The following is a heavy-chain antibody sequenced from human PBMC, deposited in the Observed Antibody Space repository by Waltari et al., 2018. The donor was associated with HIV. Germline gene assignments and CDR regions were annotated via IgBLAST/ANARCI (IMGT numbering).Heavy chain of an antibody. V-gene: IGHV1-18*01. D-gene: IGHD3-22*01. CDR1: GYTFTSYG. CDR2: ISAHNGNT. CDR3: ARAMGASYYYDSSGYWSPFDY. J-gene: IGHJ4*02. Sequence: QVQLVQSGAEVKKPGASVKVSCKASGYTFTSYGISWVRQAPGQGLEWMGWISAHNGNTNYAQKLQGRVTMTTDTSTSTAYMELRSLRSDDTAVYYCARAMGASYYYDSSGYWSPFDYWGQGTLVTVSS.